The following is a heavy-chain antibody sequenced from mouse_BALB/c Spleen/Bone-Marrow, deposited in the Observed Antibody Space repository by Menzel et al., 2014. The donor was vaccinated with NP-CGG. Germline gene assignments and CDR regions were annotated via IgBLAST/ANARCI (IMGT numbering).Heavy chain of an antibody. V-gene: IGHV5-12*02. Sequence: EVQLVESGGGLVQPGGSLKLSCATSGFTFSDYYMYWVRQTPEKRLEWVAYISNGGGSTYYPDTVKSRFTISRDNAKNTLYLQMSRLKSEDTAMYYCARQDYSYYYAMDYWGQGTSVTVSS. CDR1: GFTFSDYY. D-gene: IGHD2-13*01. CDR3: ARQDYSYYYAMDY. CDR2: ISNGGGST. J-gene: IGHJ4*01.